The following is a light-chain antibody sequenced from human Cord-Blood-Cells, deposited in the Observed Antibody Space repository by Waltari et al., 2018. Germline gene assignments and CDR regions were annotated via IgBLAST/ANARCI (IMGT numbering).Light chain of an antibody. V-gene: IGLV2-14*03. Sequence: QSALTQPASVSGSPGQSITISCTGPSSDVGGYNYVPWYQQHPGTAPKLMIYDVSNRPSGVSNRFSGSKSGNTASLTISGLQAEDEADYYCSSYTSSSTLVFGGGTKLTVL. J-gene: IGLJ3*02. CDR1: SSDVGGYNY. CDR2: DVS. CDR3: SSYTSSSTLV.